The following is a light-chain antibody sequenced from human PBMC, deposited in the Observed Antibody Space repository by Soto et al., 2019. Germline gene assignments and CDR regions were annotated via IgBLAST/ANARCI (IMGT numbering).Light chain of an antibody. Sequence: VMTQSPATLSVSPGERATLSCRASRSVYSELAWYQQKPGQAPRLLIYGASSRATDIPARFSGSGSGTEFTLAISSLQSEDFAVYYCQQYSDWPWTFGQGTKVEIK. CDR3: QQYSDWPWT. CDR1: RSVYSE. J-gene: IGKJ1*01. CDR2: GAS. V-gene: IGKV3-15*01.